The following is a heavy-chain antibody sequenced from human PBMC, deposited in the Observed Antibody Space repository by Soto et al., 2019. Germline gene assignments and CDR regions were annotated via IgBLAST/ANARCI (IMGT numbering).Heavy chain of an antibody. CDR3: AKARHSTSWYGLEADF. V-gene: IGHV3-30*09. D-gene: IGHD6-13*01. Sequence: QVQLVESGGGVVQPGRSLRLSCAASGFIFSDYAMHWVRQAPGKGLEWVAVISYGGDNKYYADSVRGRFAISRDNLKNTLDLQMISLNPEDTAVYHCAKARHSTSWYGLEADFWGQGTLVTVSS. CDR1: GFIFSDYA. CDR2: ISYGGDNK. J-gene: IGHJ4*02.